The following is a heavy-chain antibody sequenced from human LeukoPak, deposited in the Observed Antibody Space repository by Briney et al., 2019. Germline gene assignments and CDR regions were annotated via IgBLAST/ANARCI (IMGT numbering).Heavy chain of an antibody. CDR2: ISGSSSYI. CDR1: GFTFSSYS. J-gene: IGHJ4*02. V-gene: IGHV3-21*01. Sequence: GGSLRLSCAASGFTFSSYSMNWVRQAPGKGLEWVSSISGSSSYIYYADSVKGRFTISRDNAKNSLYLQMNSLRAEDTAVFYCARYTSNVVGKRHYIDHWGQGTLVTVSS. CDR3: ARYTSNVVGKRHYIDH. D-gene: IGHD1-26*01.